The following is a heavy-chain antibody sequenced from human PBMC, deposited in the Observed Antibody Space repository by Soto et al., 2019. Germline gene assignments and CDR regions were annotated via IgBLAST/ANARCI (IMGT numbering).Heavy chain of an antibody. CDR1: GYSFTSYW. Sequence: GESLKISCKGSGYSFTSYWIGWVRQMPGKGLECMGIIYPGDSDTRYSPSFQGQVTISADKSISTAYLQWSSLKASDTAMYYCARMAAAGKYYYGMDVWGQGTTVTVSS. V-gene: IGHV5-51*01. CDR2: IYPGDSDT. J-gene: IGHJ6*02. D-gene: IGHD6-13*01. CDR3: ARMAAAGKYYYGMDV.